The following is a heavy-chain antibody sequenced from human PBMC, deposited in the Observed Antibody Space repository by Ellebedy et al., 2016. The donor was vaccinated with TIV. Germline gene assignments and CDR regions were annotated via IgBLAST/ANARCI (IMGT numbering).Heavy chain of an antibody. V-gene: IGHV1-46*01. CDR3: ARGDNYYYDSSNYYYSY. J-gene: IGHJ4*02. Sequence: ASVKVSCKASGYTFTSYFLYWVRQAPGQGLAWMGIINPTSGSSNYAQKFHGRVTVTRDTSTSTVYMELSPLRSEDTAVYYCARGDNYYYDSSNYYYSYWGQGTLVTVSS. D-gene: IGHD3-22*01. CDR2: INPTSGSS. CDR1: GYTFTSYF.